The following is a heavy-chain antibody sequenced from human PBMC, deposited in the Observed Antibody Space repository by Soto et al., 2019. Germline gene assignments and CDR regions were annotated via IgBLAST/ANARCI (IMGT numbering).Heavy chain of an antibody. D-gene: IGHD2-15*01. V-gene: IGHV4-31*03. Sequence: SETLSLTCTVSGGSISSGGYYWSWIRQHPGKGLEWIGYIDYSGSTNYNPSLKSRVTISVDTSKNQFSLKLSCVTAADTAVYSCARHCSGGSCHALFDYWGQGTLVTVSS. CDR2: IDYSGST. CDR3: ARHCSGGSCHALFDY. CDR1: GGSISSGGYY. J-gene: IGHJ4*02.